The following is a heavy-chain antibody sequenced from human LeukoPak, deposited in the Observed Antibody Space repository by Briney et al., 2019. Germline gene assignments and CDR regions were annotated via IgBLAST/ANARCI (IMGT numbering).Heavy chain of an antibody. D-gene: IGHD4-17*01. V-gene: IGHV3-48*03. CDR1: GFTFGSYE. CDR3: ARAYLHNYGDYQWFDP. Sequence: PGGSLRLSCAASGFTFGSYEMNWVRQAPGKGLEWVSYISSSGSTIYYADSVKGRFTISRDNAKNSLYLQMNSLRAEDTAVYYCARAYLHNYGDYQWFDPWGQGTLVTVSS. J-gene: IGHJ5*02. CDR2: ISSSGSTI.